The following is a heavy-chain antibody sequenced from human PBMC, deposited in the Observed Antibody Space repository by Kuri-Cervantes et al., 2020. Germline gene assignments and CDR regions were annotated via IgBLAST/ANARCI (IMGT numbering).Heavy chain of an antibody. CDR1: GFTFSSYA. CDR3: VRDIGDCRGDICYDAFDI. J-gene: IGHJ3*02. V-gene: IGHV3-30*04. CDR2: ISYDGSNK. Sequence: GESLKISCAASGFTFSSYAMHWVRQAPGRGLEWVAVISYDGSNKYYADSVKGRFTLSRDNSKNTLYLQMNSLRAEDTAVYYCVRDIGDCRGDICYDAFDIWGQGTMVTVSS. D-gene: IGHD2-15*01.